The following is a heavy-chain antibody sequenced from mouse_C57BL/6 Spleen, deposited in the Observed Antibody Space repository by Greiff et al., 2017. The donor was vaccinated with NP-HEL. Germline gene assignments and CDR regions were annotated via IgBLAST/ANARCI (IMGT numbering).Heavy chain of an antibody. CDR1: GYTFTSYW. J-gene: IGHJ2*01. CDR3: ARRSIYYDYDGDY. V-gene: IGHV1-52*01. D-gene: IGHD2-4*01. CDR2: IDPSDSET. Sequence: VKLQQSGAELVRPGSSVKLSCKASGYTFTSYWMHWVKQRPIQGLEWIGNIDPSDSETHYNQKFKDKATLTVDKSSSTAYMQLSSLTSEDAAVYYCARRSIYYDYDGDYWGQGTTLTVSS.